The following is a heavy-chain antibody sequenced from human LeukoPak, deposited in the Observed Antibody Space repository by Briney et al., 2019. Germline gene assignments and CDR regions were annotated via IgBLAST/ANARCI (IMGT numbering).Heavy chain of an antibody. J-gene: IGHJ4*02. D-gene: IGHD3-22*01. CDR2: ISSSSSYI. CDR3: ARAYYYDSSGMTG. Sequence: PGGSLRLSCAASGFTFSSYAMHWVRQAPGKGLEWVSSISSSSSYIYYADSVKGRFTISRDNAKNSLYLQMNSLRAEDTAVYYCARAYYYDSSGMTGWGQGTLVTVSS. CDR1: GFTFSSYA. V-gene: IGHV3-21*01.